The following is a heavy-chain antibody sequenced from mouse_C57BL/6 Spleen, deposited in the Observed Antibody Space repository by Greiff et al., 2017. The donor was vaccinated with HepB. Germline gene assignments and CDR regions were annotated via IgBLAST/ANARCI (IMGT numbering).Heavy chain of an antibody. Sequence: VQLVESGPGLVQPSQSLSITCTVSGFSLTSYGVHWVRQSPGKGLEWLGVIWSGGSTDYNAAFISRLSISKDNSKSQVFFKMNSLQADDTAIYYCARRDYGKGGYAMDYWGQGTSVTVSS. J-gene: IGHJ4*01. D-gene: IGHD2-1*01. CDR3: ARRDYGKGGYAMDY. CDR1: GFSLTSYG. V-gene: IGHV2-2*01. CDR2: IWSGGST.